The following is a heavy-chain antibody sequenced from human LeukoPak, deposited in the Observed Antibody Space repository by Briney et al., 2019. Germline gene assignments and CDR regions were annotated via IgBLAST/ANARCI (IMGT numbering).Heavy chain of an antibody. V-gene: IGHV4-34*01. CDR3: ARGRGDLTYYYDSSGYYYRKYYFDY. CDR2: INHSGST. Sequence: PSETLSLTCAVYGGSFSGYYWSWIRQPPGKGLEWIGEINHSGSTNYNPSLKSRVTISVDTSKNQFSLKLSSVTAADTAVYYCARGRGDLTYYYDSSGYYYRKYYFDYWGQGTLVTVSS. J-gene: IGHJ4*02. CDR1: GGSFSGYY. D-gene: IGHD3-22*01.